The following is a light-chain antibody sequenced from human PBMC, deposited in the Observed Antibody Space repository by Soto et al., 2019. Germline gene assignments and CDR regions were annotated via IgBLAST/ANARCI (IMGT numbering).Light chain of an antibody. CDR3: QQYGSSPSIT. CDR2: GAS. V-gene: IGKV3-20*01. CDR1: QSISSN. J-gene: IGKJ5*01. Sequence: EIVMTQSPATLSVSLGERVTLSCRASQSISSNLAWYQQKPGQAPRLLIYGASSRATGIPDRFSGSGSGTDFTLTISRLEPEDFAVYYCQQYGSSPSITFGQGTRLEIK.